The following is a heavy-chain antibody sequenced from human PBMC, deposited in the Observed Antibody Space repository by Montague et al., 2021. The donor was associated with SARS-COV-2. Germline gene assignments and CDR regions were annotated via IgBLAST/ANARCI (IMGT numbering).Heavy chain of an antibody. V-gene: IGHV3-33*01. CDR2: IWYDGSNK. CDR1: GFTFSSYG. J-gene: IGHJ6*02. Sequence: SLRLSCAASGFTFSSYGMHWVRQAPGKGLEWVAVIWYDGSNKYYADSVKGRFTISRDNSKNTLYLQMNSLRAEDTAVYYCARDLNPAIPVVWYCYYGMDVWGQGTTVTVSS. D-gene: IGHD2-2*02. CDR3: ARDLNPAIPVVWYCYYGMDV.